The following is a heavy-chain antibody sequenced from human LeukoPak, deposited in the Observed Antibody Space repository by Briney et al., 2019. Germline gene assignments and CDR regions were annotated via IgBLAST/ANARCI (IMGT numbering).Heavy chain of an antibody. Sequence: GGSLRLSCAATGFAFSRYYMSWIRQAQGKGLEWVSYISSTGSTIYYADSVKGRFTISRDNAKNSLYLQMNSLRAEDTAVYYCARESANDYGDNHAGACLDYWGQGNLVTVSS. CDR1: GFAFSRYY. CDR2: ISSTGSTI. J-gene: IGHJ4*02. V-gene: IGHV3-11*01. D-gene: IGHD4-17*01. CDR3: ARESANDYGDNHAGACLDY.